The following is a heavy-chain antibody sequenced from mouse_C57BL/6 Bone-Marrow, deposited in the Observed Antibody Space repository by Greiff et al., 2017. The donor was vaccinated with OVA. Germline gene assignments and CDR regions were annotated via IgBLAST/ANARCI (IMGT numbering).Heavy chain of an antibody. V-gene: IGHV1-15*01. CDR3: TRGYSNYYAMDY. J-gene: IGHJ4*01. D-gene: IGHD2-5*01. Sequence: VQLVESGAELVRPGASVTLSCKASGYTFPDYEMHWVKQTPVHGLEWIGAIDPETGGTAYNQKFKGKAILTADKSSSTAYMELRSLTSEDSAVYYCTRGYSNYYAMDYWGQGTSVTVSS. CDR2: IDPETGGT. CDR1: GYTFPDYE.